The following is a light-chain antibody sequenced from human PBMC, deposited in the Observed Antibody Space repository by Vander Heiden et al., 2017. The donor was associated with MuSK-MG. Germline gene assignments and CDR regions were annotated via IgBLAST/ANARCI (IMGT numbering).Light chain of an antibody. CDR1: NIGSKS. CDR3: QVWDSSSDHVV. Sequence: SYVLTQPPSASVAPGKTARITCGGNNIGSKSVHWYQQKPGQAPVLVIYYDSDRHSGIPERFSGSNSGNTATLTISRVEAGDEADYYCQVWDSSSDHVVFGGGTKLTVL. J-gene: IGLJ2*01. V-gene: IGLV3-21*04. CDR2: YDS.